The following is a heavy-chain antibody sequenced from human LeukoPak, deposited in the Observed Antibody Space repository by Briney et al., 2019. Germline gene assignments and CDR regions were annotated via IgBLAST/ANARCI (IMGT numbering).Heavy chain of an antibody. J-gene: IGHJ3*02. CDR3: ARGRPLVGATQNAFDI. CDR1: GDSVSSNSAA. D-gene: IGHD1-26*01. CDR2: TYYRSKWSN. Sequence: SQTLSLTCAISGDSVSSNSAAWNWLRQSPSRGLEWLGRTYYRSKWSNNYAVSVRGRITINPDTSKNQYSLQLNSVTPEDTAVYYCARGRPLVGATQNAFDIWGPGTMVTVSS. V-gene: IGHV6-1*01.